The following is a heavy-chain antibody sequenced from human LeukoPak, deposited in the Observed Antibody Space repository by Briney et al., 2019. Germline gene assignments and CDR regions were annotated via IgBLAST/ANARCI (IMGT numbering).Heavy chain of an antibody. Sequence: ASVKVSCKASGGTFSSYAISWVRQAPGQGLEWMVRIVPIFGTANYAQKFQGRVTITTDESTSTAYMELSSLRSEDTAVYYCARVACGGDCYPYYFDYWGQRTLVTVSS. J-gene: IGHJ4*02. V-gene: IGHV1-69*05. D-gene: IGHD2-21*02. CDR1: GGTFSSYA. CDR2: IVPIFGTA. CDR3: ARVACGGDCYPYYFDY.